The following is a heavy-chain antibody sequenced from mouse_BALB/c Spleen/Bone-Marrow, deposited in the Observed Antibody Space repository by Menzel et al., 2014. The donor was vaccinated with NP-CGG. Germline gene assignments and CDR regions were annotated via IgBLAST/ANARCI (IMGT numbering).Heavy chain of an antibody. V-gene: IGHV1-18*01. Sequence: VQLQQSGPELVKPGASMKISCKASGYSFTGYTMNWVKQSHGKNLEWIGLINPYNGGTSYNQEFKGKATLTVDKSSSTVYMELLSLASEDSAVYYCARDGYDRVYAMDYWGQGTSVTVSS. CDR2: INPYNGGT. J-gene: IGHJ4*01. D-gene: IGHD2-2*01. CDR1: GYSFTGYT. CDR3: ARDGYDRVYAMDY.